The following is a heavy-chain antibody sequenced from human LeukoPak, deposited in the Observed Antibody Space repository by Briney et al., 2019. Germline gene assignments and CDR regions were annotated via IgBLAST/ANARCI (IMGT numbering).Heavy chain of an antibody. CDR3: AKLHSATITADFDH. Sequence: GWALRLSFAACGFTFSGSAMSWVRQAPGKGLEWVSGISIGGDYTYYADSVKGRFTISRDNSKNTLSLQMSNLRAEDTAIYYCAKLHSATITADFDHWGQGTLVTVSS. D-gene: IGHD1-14*01. CDR1: GFTFSGSA. V-gene: IGHV3-23*01. J-gene: IGHJ4*02. CDR2: ISIGGDYT.